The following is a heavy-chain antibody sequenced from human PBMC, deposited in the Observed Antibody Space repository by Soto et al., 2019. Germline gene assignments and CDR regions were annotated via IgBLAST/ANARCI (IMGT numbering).Heavy chain of an antibody. Sequence: DVQLLESGGGLVQPGGSLTLSCAASRFIFSDYAMNWVRQAPGKGLEWVSSIGGGNTDRYYADSVKGRFIISSDNSKKTMYVQMKSLRDDDTAVYYCAKDAVSYNGKWDWFDSWGQGTLVTVSS. V-gene: IGHV3-23*01. D-gene: IGHD1-26*01. CDR1: RFIFSDYA. J-gene: IGHJ5*01. CDR2: IGGGNTDR. CDR3: AKDAVSYNGKWDWFDS.